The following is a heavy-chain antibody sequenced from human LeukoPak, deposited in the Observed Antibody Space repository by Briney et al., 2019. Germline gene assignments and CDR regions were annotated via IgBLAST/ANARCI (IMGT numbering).Heavy chain of an antibody. CDR2: INPNSGGT. V-gene: IGHV1-2*02. J-gene: IGHJ4*02. D-gene: IGHD4-17*01. Sequence: ASVKVSCKASGYTFTGYYMHWVRQAPGQGLEWMGWINPNSGGTNYAQKFQGRVTMTRDTSISTAYMELSRLRSDDTAVYYCARDGTGYGDYYRKLDYWGQGTLVTVSS. CDR3: ARDGTGYGDYYRKLDY. CDR1: GYTFTGYY.